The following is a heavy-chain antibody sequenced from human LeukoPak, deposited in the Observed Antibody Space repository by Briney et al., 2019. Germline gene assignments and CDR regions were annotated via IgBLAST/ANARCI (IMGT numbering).Heavy chain of an antibody. V-gene: IGHV3-64D*09. CDR2: INLNGGAT. Sequence: GGSLRLSCSASGFTFNDYAMHWVRQAPRKGREYVSSINLNGGATYYADSVRGRFTISRDNSKNTLYLQMSNLRAEDTAVYYCVRVGGYSSSWFLSFFDYWGQGTLVTVSS. D-gene: IGHD6-13*01. CDR3: VRVGGYSSSWFLSFFDY. J-gene: IGHJ4*02. CDR1: GFTFNDYA.